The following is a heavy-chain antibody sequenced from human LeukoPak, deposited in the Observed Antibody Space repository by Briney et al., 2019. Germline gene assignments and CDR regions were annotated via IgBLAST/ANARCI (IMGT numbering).Heavy chain of an antibody. V-gene: IGHV4-39*07. CDR1: GGSITSSSNY. CDR2: IYYSGST. J-gene: IGHJ4*02. Sequence: SETLSLTCTVSGGSITSSSNYWGWIRPPPGKGLEWIGSIYYSGSTYYNPSLKSRATISVDTSKNQFSLKLSSVTAADTAVYYCARETTTFDYWGQGTLVTVSS. D-gene: IGHD4-17*01. CDR3: ARETTTFDY.